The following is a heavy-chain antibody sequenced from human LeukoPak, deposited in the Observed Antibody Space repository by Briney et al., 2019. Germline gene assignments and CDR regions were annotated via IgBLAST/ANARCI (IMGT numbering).Heavy chain of an antibody. J-gene: IGHJ4*02. Sequence: GGSLRLSCTASGFTFGDDGMSWFRQAPGKGLEWVGFIRSRRYGGTTEYAASVKGRFTLSRDDSKSIAYLQMNSLKTEDTAVYYCSRDFWRPEFDYWGQGTLVTVSS. CDR1: GFTFGDDG. CDR3: SRDFWRPEFDY. CDR2: IRSRRYGGTT. D-gene: IGHD3-3*01. V-gene: IGHV3-49*03.